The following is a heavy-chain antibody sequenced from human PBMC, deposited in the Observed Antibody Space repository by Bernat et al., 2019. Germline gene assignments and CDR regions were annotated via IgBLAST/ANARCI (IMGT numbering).Heavy chain of an antibody. J-gene: IGHJ4*02. CDR3: AKPQWGGWLQFGSGGYHIDY. CDR2: ISGSGGST. V-gene: IGHV3-23*01. Sequence: EVQLLESGGGLVQPGGSLRLSCAASGFTFSSYAMSWVRQAPGKGLEWVSAISGSGGSTYYADSVKGRFTISRDNSKNTLYLQMNSLRAEDTAVYYCAKPQWGGWLQFGSGGYHIDYWGQGTLVTVSS. D-gene: IGHD5-24*01. CDR1: GFTFSSYA.